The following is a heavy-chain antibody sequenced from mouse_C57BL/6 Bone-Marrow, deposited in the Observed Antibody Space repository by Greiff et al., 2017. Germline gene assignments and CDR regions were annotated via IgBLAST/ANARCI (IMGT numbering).Heavy chain of an antibody. D-gene: IGHD1-1*01. CDR3: APHYYGKGFDV. CDR2: IDPEDGET. CDR1: GFNIPDYY. V-gene: IGHV14-2*01. J-gene: IGHJ1*03. Sequence: EVQLQQSGAELVKPGASVMLSCTVSGFNIPDYYMHWVKQRTDQGLEWIGRIDPEDGETKSAPPFQGKATITSDTSSNTDYLQLSSLTSEDTAVYYCAPHYYGKGFDVWGTGTTVTVSS.